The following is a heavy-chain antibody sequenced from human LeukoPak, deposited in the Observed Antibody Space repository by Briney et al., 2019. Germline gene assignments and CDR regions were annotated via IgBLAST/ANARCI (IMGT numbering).Heavy chain of an antibody. J-gene: IGHJ6*02. CDR1: GFTFSSYA. Sequence: GRSLTLSCAASGFTFSSYAMHWVRQAPGQGLEWVAVISYDGSNKYYADSVKGRFTISRDNSKNTLYLQMNSLRAEDTAVYYCARELESSGWYSTYYYYYGMDVWGQGTTVSVSS. CDR3: ARELESSGWYSTYYYYYGMDV. CDR2: ISYDGSNK. V-gene: IGHV3-30-3*01. D-gene: IGHD6-19*01.